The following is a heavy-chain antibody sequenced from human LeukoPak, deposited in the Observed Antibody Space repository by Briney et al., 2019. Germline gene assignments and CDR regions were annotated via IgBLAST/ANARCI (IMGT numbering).Heavy chain of an antibody. J-gene: IGHJ4*02. D-gene: IGHD3-10*02. Sequence: ASVKVSCKASGYTFTSYYMHWVRQAPGQGLEWMGIINPSGGSTSYAQKFQGRVTMTRDTSTSTVYMELSSLRSEDTAVYYCARESDVRGVPTPPIDYWGQGTLVTVSS. V-gene: IGHV1-46*01. CDR1: GYTFTSYY. CDR3: ARESDVRGVPTPPIDY. CDR2: INPSGGST.